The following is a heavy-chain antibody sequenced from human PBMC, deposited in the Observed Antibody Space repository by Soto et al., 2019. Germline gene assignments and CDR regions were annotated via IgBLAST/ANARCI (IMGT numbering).Heavy chain of an antibody. CDR3: ARDLGWAFDS. Sequence: EVQLVESGGGSVQPGGSLRLSCAASGFTFSTFSMNWVRQAPGRGLEWISYISGGGSPISYADSVKGRFTISRNKAKKSLNLQMESLKDENTVVNYCARDLGWAFDSWGQGTLVNVPS. CDR1: GFTFSTFS. CDR2: ISGGGSPI. D-gene: IGHD6-19*01. V-gene: IGHV3-48*02. J-gene: IGHJ4*02.